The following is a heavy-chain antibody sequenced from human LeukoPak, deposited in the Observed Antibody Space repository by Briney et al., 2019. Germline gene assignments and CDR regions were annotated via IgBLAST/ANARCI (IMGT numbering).Heavy chain of an antibody. D-gene: IGHD6-19*01. V-gene: IGHV4-4*07. CDR1: GGSTSDYY. CDR3: ARARLAAVAGGYFDS. CDR2: IYYTGNT. J-gene: IGHJ4*01. Sequence: SETLSLTCSVSGGSTSDYYWNWIRQPAGQGLEWLGRIYYTGNTAYNPSLESRLTMSLDTAKNQFSLRLTSVNAADTAVYYCARARLAAVAGGYFDSWGQGTLVTVSS.